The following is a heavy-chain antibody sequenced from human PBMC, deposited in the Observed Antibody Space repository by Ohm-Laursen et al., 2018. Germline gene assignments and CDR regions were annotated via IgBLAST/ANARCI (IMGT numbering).Heavy chain of an antibody. CDR1: GFTFSTYS. Sequence: SLRLSCSASGFTFSTYSMNWVRQAPGKGLEWVSSISSSSSYIYYADSVKGRFTISRDNAKNSLFLQMNSLRAEDTAVYYCARDDCSSTSRPDLDYWGQGTLVSVSS. V-gene: IGHV3-21*01. J-gene: IGHJ4*02. D-gene: IGHD2-2*01. CDR2: ISSSSSYI. CDR3: ARDDCSSTSRPDLDY.